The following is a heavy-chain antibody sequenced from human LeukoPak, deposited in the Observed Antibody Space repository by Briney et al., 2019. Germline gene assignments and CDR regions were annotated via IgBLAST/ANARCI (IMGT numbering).Heavy chain of an antibody. CDR1: GYTFTSYY. V-gene: IGHV1-46*01. D-gene: IGHD3-9*01. J-gene: IGHJ6*03. CDR2: INPSGGST. Sequence: ASVKVSCKASGYTFTSYYMHWVRQAPGQGLEWMGIINPSGGSTSYAQKFQGRVTMTRDMFTSTAYMELSSLRSEDTAVYYCARGVNFDWLYYYMDVWGKGTTVTISS. CDR3: ARGVNFDWLYYYMDV.